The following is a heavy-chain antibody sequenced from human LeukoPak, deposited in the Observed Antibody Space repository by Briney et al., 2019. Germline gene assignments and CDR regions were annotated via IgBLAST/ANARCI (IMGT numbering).Heavy chain of an antibody. Sequence: ASVKVSCKASGYTFTGYYMHWVRQAPGQGLEWMGWINANSGGTNYTQKFQGRVTMPRDTSISTAYMELSRLRSDDTAVYYCASSPPDYYDSSGSLDYWGQGTLVTVSS. CDR1: GYTFTGYY. CDR3: ASSPPDYYDSSGSLDY. CDR2: INANSGGT. D-gene: IGHD3-22*01. V-gene: IGHV1-2*02. J-gene: IGHJ4*02.